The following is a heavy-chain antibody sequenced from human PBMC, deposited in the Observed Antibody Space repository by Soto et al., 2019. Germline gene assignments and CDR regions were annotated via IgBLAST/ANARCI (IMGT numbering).Heavy chain of an antibody. V-gene: IGHV3-7*03. Sequence: GGSLRLSCAASGFTLSSYWMSWVRQAPGKWQEWVANIKQDGSEKYYVDSVKGRFTISRDNAKNSLYLQMNRLRAEDTAVYYCARDRDCTNGVCYYYGMDVWGQGTTVTVSS. J-gene: IGHJ6*02. CDR3: ARDRDCTNGVCYYYGMDV. D-gene: IGHD2-8*01. CDR2: IKQDGSEK. CDR1: GFTLSSYW.